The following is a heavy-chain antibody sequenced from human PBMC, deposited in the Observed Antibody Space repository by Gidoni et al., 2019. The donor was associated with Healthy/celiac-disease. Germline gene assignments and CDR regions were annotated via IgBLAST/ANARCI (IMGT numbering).Heavy chain of an antibody. CDR2: ISWNSGSI. Sequence: EVQLVASGGGLVQPGRSLRLSCAATGFTFDDYAMHWVRQAPGKGLEWVSGISWNSGSIGYADSVKGRFTISRDNAKNSLYLQMNSLRAEDTALYYCAKDEAHTLSNWFDPWGQGTLVTVSS. J-gene: IGHJ5*02. V-gene: IGHV3-9*01. D-gene: IGHD3-16*01. CDR3: AKDEAHTLSNWFDP. CDR1: GFTFDDYA.